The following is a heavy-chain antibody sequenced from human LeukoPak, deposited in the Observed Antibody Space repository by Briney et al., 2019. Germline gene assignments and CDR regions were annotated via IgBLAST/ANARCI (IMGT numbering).Heavy chain of an antibody. Sequence: SETLSLTCTVSGGSISNYYWSWIRQPPGKALVWIGYIYYTGTTKYNPSLKSRATISLDTSKNQFSLRLTSVTAADTALFFCARGYDIDVWGQGTTVTVSS. CDR2: IYYTGTT. CDR3: ARGYDIDV. CDR1: GGSISNYY. V-gene: IGHV4-59*01. J-gene: IGHJ6*02.